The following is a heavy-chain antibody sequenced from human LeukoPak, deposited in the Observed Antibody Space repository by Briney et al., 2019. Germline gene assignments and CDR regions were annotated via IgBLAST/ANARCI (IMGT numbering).Heavy chain of an antibody. CDR1: GFTFSDYY. D-gene: IGHD3-10*01. J-gene: IGHJ4*02. CDR2: ISSSGSTI. V-gene: IGHV3-11*04. CDR3: ARDSEYYYGSGTFDY. Sequence: GCRRLSCAASGFTFSDYYMSWIRQAPGKGLEWVSYISSSGSTIYYADSVKGRFTISRDNAKNSLYLQMNSLRAEDTAVYYCARDSEYYYGSGTFDYWGQGTGITVSA.